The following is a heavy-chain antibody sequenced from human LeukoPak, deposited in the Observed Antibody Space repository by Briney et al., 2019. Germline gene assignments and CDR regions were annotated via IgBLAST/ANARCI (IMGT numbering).Heavy chain of an antibody. CDR2: FDPEDGET. V-gene: IGHV1-24*01. J-gene: IGHJ4*02. Sequence: ASVKVSCKFSGYTLTELSMHWVRQAPGKGLEWMGGFDPEDGETIYAQKFQGRVTMTEDTSTDTAYMELSSLRSEDTAVYYCATEDPGIAVAGVQGAGGDYWSQGTLVTVSS. CDR1: GYTLTELS. CDR3: ATEDPGIAVAGVQGAGGDY. D-gene: IGHD6-19*01.